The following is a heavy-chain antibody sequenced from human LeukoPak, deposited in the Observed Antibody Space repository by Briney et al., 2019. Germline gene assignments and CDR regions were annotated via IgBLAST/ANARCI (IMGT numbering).Heavy chain of an antibody. D-gene: IGHD6-19*01. CDR3: ARHEGYTSGGFDY. CDR1: GGSFSGYY. Sequence: SETLSLTCAVYGGSFSGYYWSWIRQPPGKGLEWIGSIYYSGSTYYNPSLKSRVTISVDTSKNQFSLKLSSVTAADTAVYFCARHEGYTSGGFDYWGQGTLATVSS. V-gene: IGHV4-34*01. CDR2: IYYSGST. J-gene: IGHJ4*02.